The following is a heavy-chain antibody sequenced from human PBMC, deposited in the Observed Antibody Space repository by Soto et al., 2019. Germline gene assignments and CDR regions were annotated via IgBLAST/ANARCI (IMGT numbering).Heavy chain of an antibody. CDR3: ARGYHYYDSSGYYPAYYYYGMDV. V-gene: IGHV1-69*06. CDR1: GGTFSSYA. CDR2: IIPIFGTA. J-gene: IGHJ6*02. D-gene: IGHD3-22*01. Sequence: GXSVKVSCRSSGGTFSSYAIRLVRQAPGQGLEWMGGIIPIFGTANYAQKFQGRVTITADKSTSTAYMELSSLRSEDTAVYYCARGYHYYDSSGYYPAYYYYGMDVWGQGTTVTVSS.